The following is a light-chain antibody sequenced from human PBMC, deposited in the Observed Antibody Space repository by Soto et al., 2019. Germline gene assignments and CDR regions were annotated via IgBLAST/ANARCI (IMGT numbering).Light chain of an antibody. Sequence: DAVMTQSPLSLPVTLGQPASISCRSSQSLVYSDGDTYLSWFQQRPGQSPRRLIYKVSKRDAGVXEIXSGSGSGTDFTLKISRVEADDVGIYYCMQGAHWPWTFGQGTKVEIK. CDR1: QSLVYSDGDTY. J-gene: IGKJ1*01. CDR2: KVS. V-gene: IGKV2-30*01. CDR3: MQGAHWPWT.